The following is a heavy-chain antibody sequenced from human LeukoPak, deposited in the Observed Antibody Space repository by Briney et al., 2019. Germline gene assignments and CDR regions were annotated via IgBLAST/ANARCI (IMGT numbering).Heavy chain of an antibody. CDR3: AREQEGYSYGLNWFDP. V-gene: IGHV3-7*01. D-gene: IGHD5-18*01. CDR1: GFSLSSYW. J-gene: IGHJ5*02. CDR2: IKQDGSEK. Sequence: GGSLRLSCAASGFSLSSYWMTWVRQAPGKGLEWVANIKQDGSEKNYVDSVKGRFTISRDNAKNTLYLQMNSLRAEDTAVYYCAREQEGYSYGLNWFDPWGQGTLVTVSS.